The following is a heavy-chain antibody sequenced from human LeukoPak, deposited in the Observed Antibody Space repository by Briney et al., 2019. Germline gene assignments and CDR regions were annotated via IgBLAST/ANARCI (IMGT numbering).Heavy chain of an antibody. CDR1: GFPFSSYN. CDR2: ISSSSSTI. D-gene: IGHD3-3*01. V-gene: IGHV3-48*02. CDR3: ARVRSGYSLDY. Sequence: GGSLRLSCAASGFPFSSYNMNWVRQAPGKGLEWVSFISSSSSTISYADSVKGRFTISRDNAKNSLYLQMNSLTDEDTAVYYCARVRSGYSLDYWGQGTLVTVPS. J-gene: IGHJ4*02.